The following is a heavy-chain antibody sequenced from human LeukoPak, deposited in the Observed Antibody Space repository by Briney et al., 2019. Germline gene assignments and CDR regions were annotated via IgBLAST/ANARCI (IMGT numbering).Heavy chain of an antibody. Sequence: GGSLRLSCAASGFAFSSHWMSWVRQAPGKGLEWVANIKKDGSEKYYVDAVKGRFTISRDNAKTSLYLQMNSLRAEDTAVYYCARDLSGVAGYTYGRGIDYWGQGTLVTVSS. D-gene: IGHD5-18*01. CDR3: ARDLSGVAGYTYGRGIDY. CDR2: IKKDGSEK. V-gene: IGHV3-7*01. CDR1: GFAFSSHW. J-gene: IGHJ4*02.